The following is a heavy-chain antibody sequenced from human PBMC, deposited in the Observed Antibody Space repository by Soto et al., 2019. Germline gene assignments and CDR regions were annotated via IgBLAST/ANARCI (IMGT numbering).Heavy chain of an antibody. CDR3: ARENYSNYVWFDP. CDR1: GGSISSYY. Sequence: SETLSLTCTVSGGSISSYYWSWIRQPPGKGLEWIGYIYYSGSTNYNPSLKSRVTISVDTSKNQFSLKLSSVTAADTAVYYCARENYSNYVWFDPWGQGTLVTVSS. D-gene: IGHD4-4*01. J-gene: IGHJ5*02. V-gene: IGHV4-59*01. CDR2: IYYSGST.